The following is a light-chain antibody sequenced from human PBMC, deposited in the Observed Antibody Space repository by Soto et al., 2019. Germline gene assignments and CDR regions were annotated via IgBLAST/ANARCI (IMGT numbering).Light chain of an antibody. CDR3: QQYSRAPLT. CDR1: QSVSSNY. J-gene: IGKJ1*01. Sequence: EIVLTQSPGTLSLSPGERATLSCRASQSVSSNYLAWYQQKPGQAPRLLIYGASSRATGIPDRFSGSGSGTDFTLSISRLEPEDSAVYYCQQYSRAPLTFGQGTKVDIK. CDR2: GAS. V-gene: IGKV3-20*01.